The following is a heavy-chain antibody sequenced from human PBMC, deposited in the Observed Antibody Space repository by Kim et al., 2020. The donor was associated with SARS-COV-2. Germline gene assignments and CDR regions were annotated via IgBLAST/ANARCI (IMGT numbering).Heavy chain of an antibody. CDR1: GGSISSSSYY. CDR2: IYYSGST. Sequence: SETLSLTCTVSGGSISSSSYYWGWIRQPPGKGLEWIGSIYYSGSTYYNPSLKSRVTISVDTSKNQFSLKLSSVTAADTAVYYCARGMDTMIPVPADYWGQGTLVTVSS. J-gene: IGHJ4*02. D-gene: IGHD3-22*01. CDR3: ARGMDTMIPVPADY. V-gene: IGHV4-39*01.